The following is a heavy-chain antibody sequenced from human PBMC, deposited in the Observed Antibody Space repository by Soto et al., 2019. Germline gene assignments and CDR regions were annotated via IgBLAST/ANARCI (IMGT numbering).Heavy chain of an antibody. CDR3: ARHEDNWFDP. CDR2: IDPSDSYT. V-gene: IGHV5-10-1*01. J-gene: IGHJ5*02. Sequence: PGESLKICYKGSGYNFTSYWISWMRQMPGKGLEWMGRIDPSDSYTNYSPSFQGHVTISADKSISTAYLQWSSLKASDTAMYYCARHEDNWFDPWGQGTLVSVSS. CDR1: GYNFTSYW.